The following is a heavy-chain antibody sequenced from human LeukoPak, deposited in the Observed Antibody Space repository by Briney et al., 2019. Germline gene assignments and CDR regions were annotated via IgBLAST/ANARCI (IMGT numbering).Heavy chain of an antibody. V-gene: IGHV4-59*08. CDR1: GGSISGYY. CDR2: IYHNGGT. Sequence: ASETLSLTWTVAGGSISGYYWSWIRQPPGKGLEWIGYIYHNGGTNYNPSLQSRLTISIDTSKNQFSLKLSSVTAADTAVYYCARHLRAVAGGRYFDYWGQGTQVTVSS. D-gene: IGHD6-19*01. CDR3: ARHLRAVAGGRYFDY. J-gene: IGHJ4*02.